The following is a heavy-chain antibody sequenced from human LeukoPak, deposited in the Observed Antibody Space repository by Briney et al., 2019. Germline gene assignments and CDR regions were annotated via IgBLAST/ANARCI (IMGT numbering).Heavy chain of an antibody. D-gene: IGHD3-9*01. CDR2: IYTSGRT. CDR3: AREAMYYDIWTGPQQNLFDI. Sequence: SETLPLTCTVSGRSISSVSYYLSWIRQPAGNGLEWVGRIYTSGRTNYNPSLKSRVTISVDTSKSQFSLKLSSLTAAETAAYSCAREAMYYDIWTGPQQNLFDIWGQGTMVTVSS. CDR1: GRSISSVSYY. V-gene: IGHV4-61*02. J-gene: IGHJ3*02.